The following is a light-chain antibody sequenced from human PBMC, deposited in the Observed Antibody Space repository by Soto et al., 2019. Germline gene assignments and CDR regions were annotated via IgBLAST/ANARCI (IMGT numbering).Light chain of an antibody. CDR3: TSWTSTSTYV. Sequence: QSVLTQDASVSGSPGQSITISCTGTSSDVDGYNYVSWYQQHPGKAPKLMIYDVFTRPSGVSNRFSGSKSGNTASLTISALQAEDEADYYCTSWTSTSTYVFGSGTKVTVL. V-gene: IGLV2-14*03. CDR1: SSDVDGYNY. CDR2: DVF. J-gene: IGLJ1*01.